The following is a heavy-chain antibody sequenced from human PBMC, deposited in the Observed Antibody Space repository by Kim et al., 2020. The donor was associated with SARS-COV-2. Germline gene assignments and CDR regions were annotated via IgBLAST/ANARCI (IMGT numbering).Heavy chain of an antibody. CDR2: ISSNGGST. CDR3: VKDCGPRKRPLYYYDSSGYYYSGMDV. V-gene: IGHV3-64D*06. J-gene: IGHJ6*02. CDR1: GFTFSSYA. Sequence: GGSLRLSCSASGFTFSSYAMHWVRQAPGKGLEYVSAISSNGGSTYYADSVKGRFTISRDNSKNTLYLQMSSLRAEDTAVYYCVKDCGPRKRPLYYYDSSGYYYSGMDVWGQGTTVTVSS. D-gene: IGHD3-22*01.